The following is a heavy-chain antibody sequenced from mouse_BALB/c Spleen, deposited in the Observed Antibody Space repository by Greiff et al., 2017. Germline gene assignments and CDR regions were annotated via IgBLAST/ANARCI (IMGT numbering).Heavy chain of an antibody. CDR1: GYTFTDYA. CDR3: ARMGGTEAMDY. J-gene: IGHJ4*01. CDR2: ISTYYGDA. D-gene: IGHD4-1*01. V-gene: IGHV1S137*01. Sequence: VHLVESGAELVRPGVSVKISCKGSGYTFTDYAMHWVKQSHAKSLEWIGVISTYYGDASYNQKFKGKATMTVDKSSSTAYMELARLTSEDSAIYYCARMGGTEAMDYWGQGTSVTVSS.